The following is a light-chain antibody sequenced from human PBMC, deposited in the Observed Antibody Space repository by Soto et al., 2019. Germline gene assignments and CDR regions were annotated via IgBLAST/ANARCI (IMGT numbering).Light chain of an antibody. Sequence: QSVLTQPPSASGTPGQRVTISCSGSDFDIGSNYVYWYQQLPRTAPKLLIFRNNQRPSGVPDRFSGSKSGTSASLAISGLRSDDEADYYCAAWDDSLSGPVIFGGGTKLTVL. CDR1: DFDIGSNY. CDR3: AAWDDSLSGPVI. V-gene: IGLV1-47*01. CDR2: RNN. J-gene: IGLJ2*01.